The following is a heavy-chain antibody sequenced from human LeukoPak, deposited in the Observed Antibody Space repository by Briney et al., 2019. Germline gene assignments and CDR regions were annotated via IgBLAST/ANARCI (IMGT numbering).Heavy chain of an antibody. CDR3: AREDPQTTVPEGLDV. V-gene: IGHV4-59*01. CDR1: GGSISNYY. D-gene: IGHD4-17*01. Sequence: SETLSLTCTVSGGSISNYYWSWLRQPPGKGLEWIGYINFSGTTNINPSLKSRVTISVDMSKNQFSLKLSSVTAADTAVYYCAREDPQTTVPEGLDVWGQGTTVTVSS. CDR2: INFSGTT. J-gene: IGHJ6*02.